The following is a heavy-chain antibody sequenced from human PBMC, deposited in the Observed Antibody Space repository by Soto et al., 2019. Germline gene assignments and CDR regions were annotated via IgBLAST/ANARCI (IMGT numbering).Heavy chain of an antibody. CDR3: ARSRYLIAPRAFFDY. Sequence: QVQLVQSGAEVKKPGSSVKVSCKASGGTFSSYAISWVRQAPGQGLEWMGGVIPIFGTANYAQKFQGRVTITADESTSTAYMELSSLRSEDTAVYYCARSRYLIAPRAFFDYWGQGTLVTVSS. CDR2: VIPIFGTA. D-gene: IGHD6-13*01. CDR1: GGTFSSYA. V-gene: IGHV1-69*01. J-gene: IGHJ4*02.